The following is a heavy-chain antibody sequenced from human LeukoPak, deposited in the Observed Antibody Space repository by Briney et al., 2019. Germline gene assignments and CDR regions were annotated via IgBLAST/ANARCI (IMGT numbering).Heavy chain of an antibody. J-gene: IGHJ5*02. D-gene: IGHD2-2*01. Sequence: SQTLSLTCTVSGGSISSGDYYWSWIRQPPGKGLEWIGEINHSGSTNYNPSLKSRVTISVDTSKNQFSLKLSSVTAADTAVYYCARVVPAATSGMVWFDPWGQGTLVTVSS. CDR2: INHSGST. CDR1: GGSISSGDYY. CDR3: ARVVPAATSGMVWFDP. V-gene: IGHV4-30-4*01.